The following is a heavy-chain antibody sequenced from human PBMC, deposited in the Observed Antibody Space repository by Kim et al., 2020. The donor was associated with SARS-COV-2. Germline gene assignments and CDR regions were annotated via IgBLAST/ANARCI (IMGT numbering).Heavy chain of an antibody. J-gene: IGHJ4*02. V-gene: IGHV4-34*01. D-gene: IGHD2-2*01. CDR3: ARGGGYCSSTSCYPGDN. Sequence: SETLSLTCAVYGGSFSGYYWSWIRQPPGKGLEWIGEINHSGSTNYNPSLKSRVTISVDTSKNQFSLKLSSVTAADTAVYYCARGGGYCSSTSCYPGDNWGQGTLVTVSS. CDR2: INHSGST. CDR1: GGSFSGYY.